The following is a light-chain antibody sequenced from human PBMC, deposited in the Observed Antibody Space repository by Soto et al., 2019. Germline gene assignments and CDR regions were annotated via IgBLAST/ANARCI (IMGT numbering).Light chain of an antibody. CDR2: DAS. V-gene: IGKV1-33*01. CDR3: QQFYDMPII. J-gene: IGKJ5*01. CDR1: QDISDV. Sequence: DIEMTQSPSARSASVGERVTITCQASQDISDVLNWYQQQPGKAPKVLIYDASTLQTGVPSRFSGRGSGKDFTFTISSLQPDDSGTYYCQQFYDMPIIFGQGTRLEIK.